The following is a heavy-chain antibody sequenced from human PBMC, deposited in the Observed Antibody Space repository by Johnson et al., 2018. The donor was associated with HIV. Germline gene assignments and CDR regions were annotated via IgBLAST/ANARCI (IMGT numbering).Heavy chain of an antibody. CDR2: IRYDGSNK. CDR3: ARESTNLYYVDI. Sequence: QLVESGGGVVQPGGSLRLSCAASGFTFSSYGMHWVRQAPGKGLEWVAFIRYDGSNKYYVDSVQGRFTISRDNAKNSLSLKMNSLRAEDTAVYYCARESTNLYYVDIWGQGTMVTVSS. D-gene: IGHD3-10*02. CDR1: GFTFSSYG. J-gene: IGHJ3*02. V-gene: IGHV3-30*02.